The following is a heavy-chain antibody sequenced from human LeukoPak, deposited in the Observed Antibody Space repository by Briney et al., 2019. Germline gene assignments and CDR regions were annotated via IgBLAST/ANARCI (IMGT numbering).Heavy chain of an antibody. J-gene: IGHJ4*02. V-gene: IGHV4-59*11. CDR2: IYYSGGT. CDR1: GGSTNKHY. CDR3: ARDSTNSGWSRFDF. D-gene: IGHD6-19*01. Sequence: SETLTLSCTVSGGSTNKHYCNWIRHLPGNALKWIGYIYYSGGTNYNPSLKSRVTISVDTFKNQFSLKLSSVTAADTAVYYCARDSTNSGWSRFDFWGQGTQVTVSS.